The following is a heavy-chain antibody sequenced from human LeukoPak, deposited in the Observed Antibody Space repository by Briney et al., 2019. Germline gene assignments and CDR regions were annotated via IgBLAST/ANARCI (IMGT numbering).Heavy chain of an antibody. CDR1: GFTFSSYA. CDR2: ISYDGSNK. D-gene: IGHD2-2*01. CDR3: AKDSEILGYCSSTSCPGSGLFDY. Sequence: PGGSLRLSCAASGFTFSSYAMHWVRQAPGKGLEWVAVISYDGSNKYYADSVKGRFTISRDNSKNTLYLQMNSLRAEDTAVYYCAKDSEILGYCSSTSCPGSGLFDYWGQGTLVTVSS. V-gene: IGHV3-30-3*01. J-gene: IGHJ4*02.